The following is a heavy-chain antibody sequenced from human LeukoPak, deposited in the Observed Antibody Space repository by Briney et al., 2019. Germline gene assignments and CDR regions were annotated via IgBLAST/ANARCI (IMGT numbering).Heavy chain of an antibody. J-gene: IGHJ5*02. D-gene: IGHD5-18*01. CDR2: IYYSGST. CDR1: GGSISSGGYY. Sequence: SQTLSLTCTVSGGSISSGGYYWRWIRQHPGKGLEWIGYIYYSGSTYYNPSLKSRVTISVDTSKNQFSLKLSSVTAADTAVYYCARAVDTAMRLSWFDPWGQGTLVTVSS. CDR3: ARAVDTAMRLSWFDP. V-gene: IGHV4-31*03.